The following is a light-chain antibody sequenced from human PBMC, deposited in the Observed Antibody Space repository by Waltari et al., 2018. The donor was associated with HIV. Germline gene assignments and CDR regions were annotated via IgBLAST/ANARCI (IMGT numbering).Light chain of an antibody. Sequence: QSALTQPACVSGSPGQSITIACTGPSRDVGGYNYVSWYQHHPGKAPTLMIYDVSTRPSGVSNRFSGSKSGNTASLTISGLQAEDEADYYCNSYTTSSTLHVVFGGGTKLTVL. J-gene: IGLJ2*01. V-gene: IGLV2-14*03. CDR2: DVS. CDR1: SRDVGGYNY. CDR3: NSYTTSSTLHVV.